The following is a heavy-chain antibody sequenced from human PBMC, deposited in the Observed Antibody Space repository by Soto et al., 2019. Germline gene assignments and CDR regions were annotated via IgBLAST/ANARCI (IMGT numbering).Heavy chain of an antibody. CDR1: GYRLSNYD. V-gene: IGHV1-46*01. Sequence: QVDLVQSGAEVKKPGASVKMSCKSSGYRLSNYDMHWVRQAPGQGLEWMGIVNPSDGRANYARKFQGRVTMTWDTSTTTLYMEVNSLRSDDTAIYYCARAELIVAGQAFDPWGQGTLVTVSS. CDR3: ARAELIVAGQAFDP. J-gene: IGHJ5*02. D-gene: IGHD5-12*01. CDR2: VNPSDGRA.